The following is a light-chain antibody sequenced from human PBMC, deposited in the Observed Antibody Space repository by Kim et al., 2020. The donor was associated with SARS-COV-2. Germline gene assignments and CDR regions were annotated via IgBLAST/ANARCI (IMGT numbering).Light chain of an antibody. V-gene: IGLV3-1*01. CDR3: QTWDSRLV. CDR2: QDS. Sequence: SYELTQPPSVSVSPGQTASITCSGHELGKTYVAWYQQKAGQPPVVVIYQDSKRPSGVPERFSGSNSGNTATLTISETQSMDEADYFCQTWDSRLVFGGGTKVTVL. J-gene: IGLJ3*02. CDR1: ELGKTY.